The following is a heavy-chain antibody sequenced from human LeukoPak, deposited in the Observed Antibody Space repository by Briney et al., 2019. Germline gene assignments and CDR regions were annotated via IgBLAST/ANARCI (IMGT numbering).Heavy chain of an antibody. CDR1: GGTFSSYA. Sequence: ASVKVSCKASGGTFSSYAISSVRQAPGQGLEWMGGIIPIFGTANYAQKFQGRVTITTDESTSTAYMELSSLRSEDTAVYYCARGPKYYYYYYYMDVWGKGTTVTVSS. CDR2: IIPIFGTA. J-gene: IGHJ6*03. CDR3: ARGPKYYYYYYYMDV. V-gene: IGHV1-69*05.